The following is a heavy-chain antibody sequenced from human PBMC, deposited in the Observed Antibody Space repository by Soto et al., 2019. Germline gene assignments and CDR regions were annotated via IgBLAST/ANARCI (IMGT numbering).Heavy chain of an antibody. CDR3: ARELSGIVGATLVRYGMDV. V-gene: IGHV3-11*06. CDR1: GFTFSDYY. J-gene: IGHJ6*02. Sequence: GRSLRLSCAASGFTFSDYYMSCIRQTPRKWLGCVSYISSSRSYTKYADSVQGRCTISRDNAKNSLYLQMNSLSDEDTAVYYCARELSGIVGATLVRYGMDVWGQGTTVTVSS. CDR2: ISSSRSYT. D-gene: IGHD1-26*01.